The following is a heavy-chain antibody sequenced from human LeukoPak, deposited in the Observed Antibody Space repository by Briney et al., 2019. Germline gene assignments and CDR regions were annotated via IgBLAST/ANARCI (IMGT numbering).Heavy chain of an antibody. J-gene: IGHJ6*02. D-gene: IGHD3-3*01. CDR3: ARPRSPGVYYYYGMDV. CDR2: ISYDGRNI. CDR1: GFTFNNYG. Sequence: GKSLRLSCAASGFTFNNYGMHWVRQAPGKGLEWVAVISYDGRNIHYPDSVKGRFTISRDISTDTLWLQMDSLRTEDTAVYYCARPRSPGVYYYYGMDVWGQGTTVTVSS. V-gene: IGHV3-30*03.